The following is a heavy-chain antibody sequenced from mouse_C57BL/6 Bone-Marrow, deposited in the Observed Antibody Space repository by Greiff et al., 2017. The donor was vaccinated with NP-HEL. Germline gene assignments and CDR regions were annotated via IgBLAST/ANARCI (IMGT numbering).Heavy chain of an antibody. CDR2: IDPSDSYT. J-gene: IGHJ2*01. Sequence: QVQLQQPGAELVKPGASVTLSCKASGYTFPSYWMQWVKQRPGQGLEWIGEIDPSDSYTTYNQKFKGKATLTGDTSSSTAYMQLSSLTSEDSAVYYCARSHYSGSTLYYFAYWGQGTTLTVSS. CDR1: GYTFPSYW. V-gene: IGHV1-50*01. CDR3: ARSHYSGSTLYYFAY. D-gene: IGHD1-1*01.